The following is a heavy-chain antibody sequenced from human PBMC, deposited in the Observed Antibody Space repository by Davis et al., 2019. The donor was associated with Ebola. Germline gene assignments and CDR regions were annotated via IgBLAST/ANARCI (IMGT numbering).Heavy chain of an antibody. J-gene: IGHJ4*02. CDR1: GYTFSDYF. Sequence: AASVKVSCKTSGYTFSDYFIHWVRQAPGQGLEWLGRTHPNNFDTNYGQRFQGRVTMTRDTAINTAYMELRSLKPDDTAIYFCAREGWTTGLDSWGLGTLVTVSS. CDR3: AREGWTTGLDS. V-gene: IGHV1-2*06. CDR2: THPNNFDT. D-gene: IGHD1-1*01.